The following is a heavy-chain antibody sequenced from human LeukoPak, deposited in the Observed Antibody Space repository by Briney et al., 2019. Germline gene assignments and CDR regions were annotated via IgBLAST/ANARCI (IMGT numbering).Heavy chain of an antibody. J-gene: IGHJ4*02. Sequence: PGGSLRLSCAASGFTFSDYWMSWVRQAPGKGLEWVANIKQEGSEKYYVDSVKGRFTISRDNAKNSLYLQMNSLRAEDTAVYYCARDRLAFWGQGTLVTVSS. V-gene: IGHV3-7*01. CDR2: IKQEGSEK. CDR3: ARDRLAF. CDR1: GFTFSDYW.